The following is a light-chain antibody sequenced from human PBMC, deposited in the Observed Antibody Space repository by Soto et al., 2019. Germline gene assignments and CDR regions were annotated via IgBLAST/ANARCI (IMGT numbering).Light chain of an antibody. CDR1: SSNIGSNY. CDR3: AAWDDSLPNYV. J-gene: IGLJ1*01. V-gene: IGLV1-47*01. Sequence: QSVLTQPPSASGTPGQRVTISCSGSSSNIGSNYVYWYQQLPGTAPKLLIYRNNQRPSGVPDRFSGSKSGTSASLAISGLRSEDEADYYCAAWDDSLPNYVFGTGTKLTVL. CDR2: RNN.